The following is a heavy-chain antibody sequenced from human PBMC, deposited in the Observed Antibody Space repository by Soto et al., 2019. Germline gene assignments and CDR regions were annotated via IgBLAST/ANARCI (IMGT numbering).Heavy chain of an antibody. CDR3: AKDLRYFDWLLYPYYYGMDV. CDR2: ISYDGSNK. Sequence: GSLRLSCAASGFTFSSYGMHWVRQAPGKGLEWVAVISYDGSNKYYADSVKGRFTISRDNSKNTLYLQMNSLRAEDTAVYYCAKDLRYFDWLLYPYYYGMDVWGQGTTVTVSS. J-gene: IGHJ6*02. D-gene: IGHD3-9*01. CDR1: GFTFSSYG. V-gene: IGHV3-30*18.